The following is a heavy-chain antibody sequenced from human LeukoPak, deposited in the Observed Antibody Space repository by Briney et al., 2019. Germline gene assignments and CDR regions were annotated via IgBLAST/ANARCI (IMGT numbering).Heavy chain of an antibody. CDR3: AKDSEYSSSSPYYFDY. CDR2: ISGSGGST. CDR1: GFTFSSYA. D-gene: IGHD6-6*01. V-gene: IGHV3-23*01. Sequence: GGSLRLSCAASGFTFSSYAMSWVRQAPGKGLEWVSAISGSGGSTYHADSVKGRFTISRDNSKNTLYLQMNSLRAEDTAVYYCAKDSEYSSSSPYYFDYWGQGTLVTVSS. J-gene: IGHJ4*02.